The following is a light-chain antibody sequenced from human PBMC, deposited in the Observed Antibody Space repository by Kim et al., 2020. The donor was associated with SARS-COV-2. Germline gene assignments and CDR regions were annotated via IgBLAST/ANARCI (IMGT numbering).Light chain of an antibody. J-gene: IGLJ3*02. CDR2: EDD. V-gene: IGLV6-57*01. CDR3: QSYDGNNWV. CDR1: SGSIASNY. Sequence: SPGKTVTISCTRSSGSIASNYVQWFQQRPGSSPTTVIYEDDQRPSAVPARFSGSIDRSSSSASLTIAGLKTEDGADYYCQSYDGNNWVFGGGTQLTVL.